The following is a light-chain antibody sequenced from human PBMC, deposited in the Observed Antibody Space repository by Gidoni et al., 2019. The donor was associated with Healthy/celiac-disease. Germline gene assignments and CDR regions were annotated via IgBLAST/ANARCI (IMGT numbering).Light chain of an antibody. V-gene: IGKV3-11*01. J-gene: IGKJ3*01. CDR3: QQRSNWQVT. CDR2: DAS. Sequence: EIVLTQSPATLSLSPGESATLSCRANQSVSSYLAWYQQKPGQAPRLLIYDASNRATGIPARFSGSGSGTDFTRTISSLEPEAFAVYYCQQRSNWQVTFXPXTKVDIK. CDR1: QSVSSY.